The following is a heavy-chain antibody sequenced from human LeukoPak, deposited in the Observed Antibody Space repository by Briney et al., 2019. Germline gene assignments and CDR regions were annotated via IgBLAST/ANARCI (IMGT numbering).Heavy chain of an antibody. CDR3: ASGPLGYCSGGSCTLPSI. J-gene: IGHJ6*04. CDR2: INWNGGST. CDR1: GFTFDDYG. V-gene: IGHV3-20*04. D-gene: IGHD2-15*01. Sequence: GGSLRLSCAASGFTFDDYGMSWVRQAPGKGLEWVSGINWNGGSTGYADSVKGRFTISRDNAKNSLYLQMNSLRAEDTALYYCASGPLGYCSGGSCTLPSIWGKGTTVTVSS.